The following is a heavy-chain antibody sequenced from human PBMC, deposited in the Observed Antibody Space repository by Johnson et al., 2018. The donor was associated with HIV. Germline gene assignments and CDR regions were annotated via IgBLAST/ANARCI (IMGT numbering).Heavy chain of an antibody. CDR2: ISYDGSNK. Sequence: QEQLVESGGGLVQPGGSLRLSCAASGFTFSSYAIHWVRQAPGKGLEWVAAISYDGSNKYYAESVKGRFTISRDNSKTTLYLQMNSLRAGDTAVYFRARGKDMAGTGAFDIWGQGTMVTVSS. CDR1: GFTFSSYA. D-gene: IGHD6-19*01. V-gene: IGHV3-30*04. J-gene: IGHJ3*02. CDR3: ARGKDMAGTGAFDI.